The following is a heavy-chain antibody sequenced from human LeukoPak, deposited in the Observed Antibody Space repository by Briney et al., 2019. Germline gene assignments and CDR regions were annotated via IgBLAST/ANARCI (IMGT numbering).Heavy chain of an antibody. CDR2: ISAYNGNT. J-gene: IGHJ6*02. V-gene: IGHV1-18*01. CDR1: GYTFTSHG. CDR3: ARLFPDRSGYYYLGSMDV. Sequence: ASVKVSCKASGYTFTSHGISWVRQAPGQGLEWMGWISAYNGNTNYAQKLQGRVTMTTDTSTSTAYMELRSLRYDDTAVYYCARLFPDRSGYYYLGSMDVWGQGTTVTVSS. D-gene: IGHD3-22*01.